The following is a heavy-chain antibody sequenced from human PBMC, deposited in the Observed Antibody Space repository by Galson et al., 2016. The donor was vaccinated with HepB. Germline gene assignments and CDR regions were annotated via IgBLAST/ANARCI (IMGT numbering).Heavy chain of an antibody. V-gene: IGHV3-30*18. J-gene: IGHJ5*02. CDR1: GFSFSHYG. Sequence: SLRLSCAASGFSFSHYGMHWVRQAPGKGLEWVAVISYDDGRIKYYADSVRGRFTISRDNAKNSLFLQMDSLKVEDTAVYYCTNSRRRVSHIEPWGQGTLVTVSS. CDR3: TNSRRRVSHIEP. D-gene: IGHD6-6*01. CDR2: ISYDDGRIK.